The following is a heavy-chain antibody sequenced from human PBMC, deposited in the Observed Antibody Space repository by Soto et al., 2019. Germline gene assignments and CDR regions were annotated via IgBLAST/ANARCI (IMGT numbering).Heavy chain of an antibody. J-gene: IGHJ5*02. V-gene: IGHV3-23*01. CDR2: ISGSGGST. CDR3: AKTYDFWSGYVNWFDP. D-gene: IGHD3-3*01. Sequence: GGSLTLSCAASGFTFSSYAMSWVRQAPGKGLEWVSAISGSGGSTYYADSVKGRFTISRDNSKNTLYLQMNSLRAEDTAVYYCAKTYDFWSGYVNWFDPWGQGTLVTVSS. CDR1: GFTFSSYA.